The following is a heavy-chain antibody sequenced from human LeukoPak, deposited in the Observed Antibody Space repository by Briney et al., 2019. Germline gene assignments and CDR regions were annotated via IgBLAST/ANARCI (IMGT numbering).Heavy chain of an antibody. V-gene: IGHV3-74*01. CDR1: GFTFSSYW. CDR3: RPELISGR. D-gene: IGHD3-10*01. J-gene: IGHJ4*02. CDR2: INTDGSSA. Sequence: SGGSLRLFCAASGFTFSSYWMHWVRQAPGKGLVWVSRINTDGSSANYVDSVKGRFTISRDNAKNTVYLQMNSLRDEDTAVYYCRPELISGRWGQGTLVTVSS.